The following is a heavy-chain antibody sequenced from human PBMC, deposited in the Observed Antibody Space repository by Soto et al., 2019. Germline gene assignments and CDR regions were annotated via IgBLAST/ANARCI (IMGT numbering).Heavy chain of an antibody. V-gene: IGHV3-23*01. CDR3: AKDPDVLRFLEWRPYDAFDI. D-gene: IGHD3-3*01. CDR1: GFTFSSYA. CDR2: ISGSGGST. Sequence: GGSLRLSFAASGFTFSSYAMSWVRQAPGKGLEWVSAISGSGGSTYYADSVKGRFTISRDNSKNTLYLQMNSLRAEDTAVYYCAKDPDVLRFLEWRPYDAFDIWGQGTMVTVSS. J-gene: IGHJ3*02.